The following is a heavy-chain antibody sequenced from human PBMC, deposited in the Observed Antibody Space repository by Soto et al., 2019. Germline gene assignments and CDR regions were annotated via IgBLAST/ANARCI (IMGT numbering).Heavy chain of an antibody. CDR2: IYHSGST. J-gene: IGHJ6*02. D-gene: IGHD2-8*01. CDR1: GGSISSCGYS. CDR3: ARGSRGVPYYYGMDV. Sequence: SETLSLTCAVSGGSISSCGYSWSWIRQPPGKGLEWIGYIYHSGSTYYNPSLKSRVTISVDRSKNQFSLKLSSVTAADTAVYYCARGSRGVPYYYGMDVWGQGSTVTVSS. V-gene: IGHV4-30-2*01.